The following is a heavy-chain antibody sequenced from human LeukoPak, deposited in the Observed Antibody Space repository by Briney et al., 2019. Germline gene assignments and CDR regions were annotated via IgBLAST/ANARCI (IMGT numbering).Heavy chain of an antibody. CDR3: ANTRHYYDSSGYYYFDY. CDR2: IYWDDDK. Sequence: SCPTLVKPTQTLTLTCTFSGFSLSTSGVGGGWIRQPPGKALEWLALIYWDDDKRYSPSLKRRLTLTKDTSKNQVVLTMTNMHPVDTATYYRANTRHYYDSSGYYYFDYWGQGTLVTVSS. V-gene: IGHV2-5*02. D-gene: IGHD3-22*01. CDR1: GFSLSTSGVG. J-gene: IGHJ4*02.